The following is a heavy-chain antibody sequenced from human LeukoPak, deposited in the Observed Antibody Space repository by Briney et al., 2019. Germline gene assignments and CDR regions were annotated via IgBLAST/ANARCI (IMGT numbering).Heavy chain of an antibody. CDR1: GFSFSNYG. J-gene: IGHJ3*02. D-gene: IGHD1-26*01. CDR2: TTGNGGTT. CDR3: ARGGSYLSAFDI. V-gene: IGHV3-23*01. Sequence: GGSLRLSCAASGFSFSNYGMNWVRQAPGKGLEWVSGTTGNGGTTYYADSVKGRFTISRDNSKNTLYLQMNSLRAEDTAVYYCARGGSYLSAFDIWGQGTMVTVSS.